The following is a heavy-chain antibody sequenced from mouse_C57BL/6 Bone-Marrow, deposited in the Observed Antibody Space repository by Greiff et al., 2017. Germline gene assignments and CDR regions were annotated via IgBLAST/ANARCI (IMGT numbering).Heavy chain of an antibody. D-gene: IGHD3-2*02. Sequence: VQLQQSGPELVKPGASVKISCKASGYAFSSSWMNWVKQRPGQGLEWIGRIYPGDGDTNYNGKFKGKATLTADKSSSTAYMQLSSLTSEDSAVYFCARGTAQATRAMDYWGQGTSVTVSS. J-gene: IGHJ4*01. CDR1: GYAFSSSW. CDR2: IYPGDGDT. CDR3: ARGTAQATRAMDY. V-gene: IGHV1-82*01.